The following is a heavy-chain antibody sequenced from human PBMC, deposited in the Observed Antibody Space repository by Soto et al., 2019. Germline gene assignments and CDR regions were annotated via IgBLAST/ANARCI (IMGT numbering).Heavy chain of an antibody. J-gene: IGHJ6*02. V-gene: IGHV1-69*02. CDR3: ARLMSSGYYYGMDV. CDR1: GGTFSSYT. CDR2: IIPILGIA. D-gene: IGHD3-10*01. Sequence: QVQLVQSGAEVKKPGSSVKVSCKASGGTFSSYTISWVRQAPGQGLEWMGRIIPILGIANYAQKFQGRVTITADKSTSTAYRELSSLRSEDTAVYYCARLMSSGYYYGMDVWGQGTTVTASS.